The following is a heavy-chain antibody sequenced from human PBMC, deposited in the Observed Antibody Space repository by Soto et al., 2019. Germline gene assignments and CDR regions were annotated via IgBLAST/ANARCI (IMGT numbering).Heavy chain of an antibody. Sequence: PPATLSLTCTISGGSISSGAYYWSWIRQHPERSLEWIGYIYYSGSTHYNPSLKSRVTISVGTSKNQFSLKLSSVTAADTAVYYCARTNTYYYDSSVYDAFDIWGQGTMVTVSS. CDR2: IYYSGST. V-gene: IGHV4-31*03. CDR3: ARTNTYYYDSSVYDAFDI. J-gene: IGHJ3*02. D-gene: IGHD3-22*01. CDR1: GGSISSGAYY.